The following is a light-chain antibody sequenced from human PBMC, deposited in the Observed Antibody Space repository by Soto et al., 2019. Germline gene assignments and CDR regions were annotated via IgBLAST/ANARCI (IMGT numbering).Light chain of an antibody. Sequence: DIVMTQSPDSLAVSLGETATINCKSSQSVLYSSNNKNYLAWYKQKPGQPPKLFISWASTRESGVPDRFSGSGSGTNFTLTISSLQAEDVAVYYCQQYYTTLITFGQGTRLEIK. CDR1: QSVLYSSNNKNY. CDR3: QQYYTTLIT. V-gene: IGKV4-1*01. J-gene: IGKJ5*01. CDR2: WAS.